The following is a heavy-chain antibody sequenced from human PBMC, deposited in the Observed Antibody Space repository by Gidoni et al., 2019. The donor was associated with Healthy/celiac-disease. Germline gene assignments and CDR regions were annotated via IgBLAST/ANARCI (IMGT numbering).Heavy chain of an antibody. J-gene: IGHJ3*02. CDR1: GGTFSSYA. D-gene: IGHD1-1*01. CDR3: ARDLAVQVRTSDAFDI. Sequence: QVQLVQSGAEVKKPGSSVKVSCKASGGTFSSYAISWVRQAPGQGLEWMGRIIPILGIANYAQKFQGRVTITADKSTSTAYMELSSLRSEDTAVYYCARDLAVQVRTSDAFDIWGQGTMVTVSS. CDR2: IIPILGIA. V-gene: IGHV1-69*04.